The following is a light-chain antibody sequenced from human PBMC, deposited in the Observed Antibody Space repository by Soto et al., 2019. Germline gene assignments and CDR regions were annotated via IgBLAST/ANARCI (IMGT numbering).Light chain of an antibody. CDR2: DVS. V-gene: IGKV3-11*01. J-gene: IGKJ4*01. Sequence: EVVLTQSPATLSLSPGEKATLSCRASQDINTYLGWYQQKPGQALRLLIYDVSKRATGIPARFSGSGSETDFTLTISSLEPGDFAVYYCHQRSNWPLTFGGGTKLEIK. CDR1: QDINTY. CDR3: HQRSNWPLT.